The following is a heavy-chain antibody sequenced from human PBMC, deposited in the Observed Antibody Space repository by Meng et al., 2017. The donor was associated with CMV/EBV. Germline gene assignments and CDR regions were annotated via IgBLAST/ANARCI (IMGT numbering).Heavy chain of an antibody. CDR1: GGTFSSYT. V-gene: IGHV1-69*04. CDR3: ARDCGRGRSMDV. CDR2: IIPILGIA. Sequence: SVKVSCKASGGTFSSYTISWVRQAPGQGLEWMGRIIPILGIANYAQKFQGRVTITADKSTSTAYMELSSLRSEDTAVYYCARDCGRGRSMDVWGQGTTVTVSS. D-gene: IGHD2-21*01. J-gene: IGHJ6*02.